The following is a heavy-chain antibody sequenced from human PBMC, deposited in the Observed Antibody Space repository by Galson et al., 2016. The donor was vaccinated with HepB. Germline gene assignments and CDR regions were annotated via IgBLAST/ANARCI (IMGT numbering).Heavy chain of an antibody. D-gene: IGHD1-14*01. J-gene: IGHJ3*01. V-gene: IGHV4-31*03. CDR2: IYYSGNT. CDR1: GGSISGDNYF. CDR3: VKATLASVTGRDAFDL. Sequence: TCTVSGGSISGDNYFWSWIRQHPGEGLVWIGYIYYSGNTYYNPSLKSRVTISVDTSKNQFSLKLSSVTAADTAVYYRVKATLASVTGRDAFDLWGQGTMVTVSS.